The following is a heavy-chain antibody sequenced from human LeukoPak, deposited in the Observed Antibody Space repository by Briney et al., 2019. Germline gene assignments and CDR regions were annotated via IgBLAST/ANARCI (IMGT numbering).Heavy chain of an antibody. V-gene: IGHV4-34*01. J-gene: IGHJ5*02. D-gene: IGHD6-19*01. Sequence: SETLSLTCAVYGGSFSGYYWSWIRQPPGKGLEWIGEINHSGSTNCNPSLKSRVTISVDTSKNQFSLKLSSVTAADTAVYYCARGDSSGWFGGSNNWFDPWGQGTLVTVSS. CDR1: GGSFSGYY. CDR3: ARGDSSGWFGGSNNWFDP. CDR2: INHSGST.